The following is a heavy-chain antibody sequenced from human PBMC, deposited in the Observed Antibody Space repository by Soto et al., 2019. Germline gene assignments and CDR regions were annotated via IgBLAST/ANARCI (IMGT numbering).Heavy chain of an antibody. D-gene: IGHD1-26*01. J-gene: IGHJ4*02. Sequence: EVQLVESGGGLVQPGGSLRLSCAASGFTFSDHYMDWVRQAPGKGLEWVGRSRNKANRYSTEYAASVKGRFTISRDESKDTLYLQMNSTNPGATDVYYYARFSASSASGLDYWGQGTLVTVSS. CDR2: SRNKANRYST. CDR3: ARFSASSASGLDY. CDR1: GFTFSDHY. V-gene: IGHV3-72*01.